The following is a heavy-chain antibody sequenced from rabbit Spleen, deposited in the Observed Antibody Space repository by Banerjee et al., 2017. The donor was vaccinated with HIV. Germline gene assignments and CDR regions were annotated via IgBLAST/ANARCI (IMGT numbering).Heavy chain of an antibody. Sequence: QSLEESGGDLVKPGASLTLTCTASGFSFSSNDYMCWVRQAPGKGLEWIACINIVTGKSVYASWAKGRIIMSRTSSTTVTLQMTSLTVADTATYFCARDSGSGHYIDVLFNLWGPGTLVTVS. J-gene: IGHJ4*01. CDR1: GFSFSSNDY. CDR2: INIVTGKS. CDR3: ARDSGSGHYIDVLFNL. V-gene: IGHV1S40*01. D-gene: IGHD1-1*01.